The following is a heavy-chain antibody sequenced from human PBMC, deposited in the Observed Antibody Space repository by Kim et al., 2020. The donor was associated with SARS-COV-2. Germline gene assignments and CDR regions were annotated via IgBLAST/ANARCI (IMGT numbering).Heavy chain of an antibody. V-gene: IGHV3-23*01. CDR2: ISGSGGST. CDR3: AKEGGYSGYDSTGYFDY. J-gene: IGHJ4*02. Sequence: GGSLRLSCAASGFTFSSYAMSWVRQAPGKGLEWVSAISGSGGSTYYADSVKGRFTISRDNSKNTLYLQMNSLRAEDTAVYYCAKEGGYSGYDSTGYFDYWGQGTLSPSPQ. D-gene: IGHD5-12*01. CDR1: GFTFSSYA.